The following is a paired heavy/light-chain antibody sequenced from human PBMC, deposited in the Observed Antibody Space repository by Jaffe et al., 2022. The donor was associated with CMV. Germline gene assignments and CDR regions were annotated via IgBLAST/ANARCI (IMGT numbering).Light chain of an antibody. Sequence: QSVLTQPPSMSAAPGQKVTISCSGSSSNIGINFVSWYQQLPGTAPKLLIYENNRRPSGIPDRFSGSKSGTSATLGITGLQTGDEADYYCGTWDSSLSAAVFGGGTQLTVL. V-gene: IGLV1-51*02. CDR1: SSNIGINF. CDR2: ENN. CDR3: GTWDSSLSAAV. J-gene: IGLJ7*01.
Heavy chain of an antibody. V-gene: IGHV3-23*01. CDR3: AKDKYSTWYYFDP. J-gene: IGHJ5*02. CDR1: GFTFANYA. D-gene: IGHD6-13*01. CDR2: ISGRSETS. Sequence: EVELLESGGGLVQPGGSLRLSCEASGFTFANYAMSWVRQAPGKGLEWVSAISGRSETSYYADSVTGRFTISRDNSKNTLYLQMNSLRAEDTAVYYCAKDKYSTWYYFDPWGQGTLVTVSS.